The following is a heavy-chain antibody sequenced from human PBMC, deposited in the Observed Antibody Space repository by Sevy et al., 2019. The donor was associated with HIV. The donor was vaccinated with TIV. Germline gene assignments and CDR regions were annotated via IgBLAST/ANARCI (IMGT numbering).Heavy chain of an antibody. D-gene: IGHD3-10*01. CDR1: GFIFSNAW. Sequence: GGSLRLSCTTSGFIFSNAWMNWVRQAPGKGLEWVGRIKSKYDGWTTDYTAPVQGRCTVSRLDSKSTVYLQMNSRKAEETAIYYCEKGGYYFDYWGQGTLVNVSS. J-gene: IGHJ4*02. CDR2: IKSKYDGWTT. CDR3: EKGGYYFDY. V-gene: IGHV3-15*07.